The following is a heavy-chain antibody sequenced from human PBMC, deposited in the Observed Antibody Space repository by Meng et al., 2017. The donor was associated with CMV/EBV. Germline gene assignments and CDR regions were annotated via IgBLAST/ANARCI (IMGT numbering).Heavy chain of an antibody. V-gene: IGHV3-73*01. CDR1: GFTFSGPA. CDR2: IRSKANSYAT. Sequence: GESLKISCAASGFTFSGPAMHWVRPASGKGLEWVVRIRSKANSYATAYAASVRGRFTISRDDSKNTAYLQMNSLKTEDTAVYYCTRGYWSSEGWFDPWGQGTLVTVSS. CDR3: TRGYWSSEGWFDP. J-gene: IGHJ5*02. D-gene: IGHD2-2*01.